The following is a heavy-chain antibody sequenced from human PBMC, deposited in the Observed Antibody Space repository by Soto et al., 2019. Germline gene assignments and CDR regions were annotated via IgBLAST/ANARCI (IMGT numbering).Heavy chain of an antibody. CDR1: GFTFDDYA. V-gene: IGHV3-9*01. D-gene: IGHD4-17*01. CDR2: ISWNSGSI. CDR3: AKDIEGYGDALNY. J-gene: IGHJ4*02. Sequence: DVQLVESGGGLVQPGRSLRLSCAASGFTFDDYAMHWVRQAPGKGLEWISGISWNSGSIGYADSVKGRFTISRDNAKNSLYLQMNSLRAEDTALYYCAKDIEGYGDALNYWGQGTLVTVSS.